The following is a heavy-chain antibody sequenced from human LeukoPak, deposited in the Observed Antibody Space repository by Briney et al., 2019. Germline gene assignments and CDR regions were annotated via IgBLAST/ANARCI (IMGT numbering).Heavy chain of an antibody. D-gene: IGHD2-15*01. CDR3: ARDRGCSGGSCYRWFDP. Sequence: SETLSLTCTVSGGSISSGGYYWSWIRQHPGKGLEWIGYIYYSGSTYYNPSLKSRVTISVDTSKNQFSLKLSSVTAADTAVYYCARDRGCSGGSCYRWFDPWGQGTLVTVSS. J-gene: IGHJ5*02. CDR2: IYYSGST. CDR1: GGSISSGGYY. V-gene: IGHV4-31*03.